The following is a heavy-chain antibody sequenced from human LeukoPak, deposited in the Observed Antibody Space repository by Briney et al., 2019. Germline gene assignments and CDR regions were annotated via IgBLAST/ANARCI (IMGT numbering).Heavy chain of an antibody. CDR3: ARDLLSAKPAQYYYDSSGYYLGY. Sequence: ASVKVSCKASGYTFTTYYMHWMRQAPGQGPEWMGWINPNSGGTNYAQKFQGRVTMTRDTSISTAYMELSRLRSDDTAVYYCARDLLSAKPAQYYYDSSGYYLGYWGQGTLVTVSS. CDR1: GYTFTTYY. CDR2: INPNSGGT. V-gene: IGHV1-2*02. J-gene: IGHJ4*02. D-gene: IGHD3-22*01.